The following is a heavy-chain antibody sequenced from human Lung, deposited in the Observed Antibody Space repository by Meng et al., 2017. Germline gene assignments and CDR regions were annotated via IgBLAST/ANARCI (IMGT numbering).Heavy chain of an antibody. CDR3: ARDRYCSTTSCTGWFDP. CDR2: ISGYNGNT. CDR1: GYTFTSYG. V-gene: IGHV1-18*01. Sequence: QVQLVQSGDEVKKPGASVKVSCKPSGYTFTSYGISWVRQAPGQGIEWMGWISGYNGNTNYAQKFQGRVTMTTDTSTSTAYMELRSLRSDDTAVYYCARDRYCSTTSCTGWFDPGGQGTLVTVSS. D-gene: IGHD2-2*01. J-gene: IGHJ5*02.